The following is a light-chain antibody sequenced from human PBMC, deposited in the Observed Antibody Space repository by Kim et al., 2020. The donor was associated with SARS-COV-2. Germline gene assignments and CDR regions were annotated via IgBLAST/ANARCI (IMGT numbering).Light chain of an antibody. CDR1: STNIGSGYD. Sequence: QMGTTSDTGSSTNIGSGYDEPWYHQLQGTAPTLLVYDNSSRPSGVPDRFSGSKSGTSASLAITGLQAEDEADYYCQSYDRTLRAVVFGGGTQLTVL. CDR2: DNS. CDR3: QSYDRTLRAVV. V-gene: IGLV1-40*01. J-gene: IGLJ2*01.